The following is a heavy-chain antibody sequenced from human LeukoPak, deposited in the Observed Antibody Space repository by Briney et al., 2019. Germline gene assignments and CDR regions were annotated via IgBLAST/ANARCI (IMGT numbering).Heavy chain of an antibody. D-gene: IGHD1-26*01. V-gene: IGHV3-23*01. Sequence: GGSLRLSWVGSGFTFRSHAMSWVRQAPEKGLEFVSGIYENGGTTYYADSVKGRFTISRDNAKNSLYLQMNSLRAEDTAVYYCARDLPDSGSYYWLHPYYYYGMDVWGQGTTVTVSS. CDR3: ARDLPDSGSYYWLHPYYYYGMDV. CDR2: IYENGGTT. J-gene: IGHJ6*02. CDR1: GFTFRSHA.